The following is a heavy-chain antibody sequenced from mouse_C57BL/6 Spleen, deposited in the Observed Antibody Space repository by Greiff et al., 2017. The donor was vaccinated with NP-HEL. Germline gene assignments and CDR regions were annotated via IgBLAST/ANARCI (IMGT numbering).Heavy chain of an antibody. CDR2: ISYDGSN. CDR1: GYSITSGYY. Sequence: EVKLMESGPGLVKPSQSLSLTCSVTGYSITSGYYWNWIRQFPGNKLEWMGYISYDGSNNYNPSLKNRISITRDTSKNQFFLKLNSVTTEDTATYYCARAPRAYYFDYWGQGTTLTVSS. J-gene: IGHJ2*01. CDR3: ARAPRAYYFDY. V-gene: IGHV3-6*01. D-gene: IGHD3-3*01.